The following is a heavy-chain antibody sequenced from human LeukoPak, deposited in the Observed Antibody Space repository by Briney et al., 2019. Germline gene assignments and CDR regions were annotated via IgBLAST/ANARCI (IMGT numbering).Heavy chain of an antibody. CDR2: ITNWKGGST. V-gene: IGHV3-20*04. CDR1: GFTFDDYG. Sequence: PGGSLRLSCEASGFTFDDYGMSWVRQSTGKGLEWVSAITNWKGGSTGYADSVRGRFTISRDNAKNSLYLQMNSLRAEDAALYYCARCSRSSTDCYSAFDIWGQGTMVTVSS. CDR3: ARCSRSSTDCYSAFDI. J-gene: IGHJ3*02. D-gene: IGHD2-2*02.